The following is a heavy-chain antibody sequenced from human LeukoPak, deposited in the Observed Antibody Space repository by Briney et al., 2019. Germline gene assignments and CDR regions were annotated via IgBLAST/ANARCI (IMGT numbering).Heavy chain of an antibody. CDR2: IHDSGTT. Sequence: PSETLSLTCAVSGISNKYWWTWVRQPPGKGLEWIGEIHDSGTTNYNTSLGSRVIISLDTSKNQLSLKLNSMTAADTAVYYCASRTGVSGPSWGQGALVTVSS. J-gene: IGHJ5*02. V-gene: IGHV4-4*02. CDR1: GISNKYW. D-gene: IGHD6-25*01. CDR3: ASRTGVSGPS.